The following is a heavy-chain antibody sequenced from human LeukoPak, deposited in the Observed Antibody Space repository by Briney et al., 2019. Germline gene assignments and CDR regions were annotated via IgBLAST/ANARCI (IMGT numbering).Heavy chain of an antibody. CDR3: ARDSGYDTNPNAFDI. CDR2: VFYSGST. D-gene: IGHD3/OR15-3a*01. CDR1: GGSISSSSYY. J-gene: IGHJ3*02. V-gene: IGHV4-39*07. Sequence: SETLSLTCSVSGGSISSSSYYWDWIRQPPGKGLEWIGSVFYSGSTYYNPSLKSRVTISLDTSKNHFSLKLSSVTAADTAVYYCARDSGYDTNPNAFDIWGQGTMVTVSS.